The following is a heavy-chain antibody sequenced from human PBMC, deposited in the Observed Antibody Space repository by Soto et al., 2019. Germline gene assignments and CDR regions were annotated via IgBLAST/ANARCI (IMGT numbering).Heavy chain of an antibody. J-gene: IGHJ5*02. CDR2: IIPIFGTA. CDR3: ARENGFGEGSWFDP. CDR1: GGTFSSYA. Sequence: QVQLVQSGAEVKKPGSLVKVSCKASGGTFSSYAISWVRQAPGQGLEWMGGIIPIFGTANYAQKFQGRVTITADESTSTAYMELSSLRSEDTAVYYCARENGFGEGSWFDPWGQGTLVTVSS. V-gene: IGHV1-69*01. D-gene: IGHD3-10*01.